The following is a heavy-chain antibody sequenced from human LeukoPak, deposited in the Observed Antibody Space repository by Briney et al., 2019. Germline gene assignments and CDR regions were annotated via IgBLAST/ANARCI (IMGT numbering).Heavy chain of an antibody. V-gene: IGHV3-30*18. CDR1: GFTFRDYH. J-gene: IGHJ4*02. Sequence: GGSLRLFCAASGFTFRDYHMTWVRLAPGKGLEWLAVITNDGSRQFYADSVKGRFTVSRDNSKSLLFLQMESLRHDDTGIYYCGKERRTAFLASGGQGARFTAS. D-gene: IGHD3-3*01. CDR3: GKERRTAFLAS. CDR2: ITNDGSRQ.